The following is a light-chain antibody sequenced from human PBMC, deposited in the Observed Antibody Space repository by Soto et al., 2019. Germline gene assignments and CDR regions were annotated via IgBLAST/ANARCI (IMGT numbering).Light chain of an antibody. CDR3: SSYAGSNNFV. V-gene: IGLV2-8*01. J-gene: IGLJ2*01. CDR2: EVS. Sequence: QSVLTQPPSESWSPGQSVTISCTGTSSDVGGYNYVSWYQQHPGKAPKLMIYEVSKRPSGVPDRFSGSKSGNTASLTVSGLQAEDESDYYCSSYAGSNNFVFGGGTKLTIL. CDR1: SSDVGGYNY.